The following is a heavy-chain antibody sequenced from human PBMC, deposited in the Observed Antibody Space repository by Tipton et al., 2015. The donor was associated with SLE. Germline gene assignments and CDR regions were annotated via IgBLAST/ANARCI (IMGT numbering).Heavy chain of an antibody. CDR1: GGSMTNYY. CDR2: IYYSGST. D-gene: IGHD3-3*01. V-gene: IGHV4-59*12. CDR3: AREPRSGYHDY. J-gene: IGHJ4*02. Sequence: TLSLTCIVSGGSMTNYYWSWIRQPPGKGLEWIGYIYYSGSTIHNPSLKSRVTMSVDTSKNQFSLKLSSVTAAGTAVYYCAREPRSGYHDYWGQGTLVIVSS.